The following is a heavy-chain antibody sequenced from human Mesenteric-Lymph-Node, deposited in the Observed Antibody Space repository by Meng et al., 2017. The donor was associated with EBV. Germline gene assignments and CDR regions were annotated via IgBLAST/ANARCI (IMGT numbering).Heavy chain of an antibody. Sequence: QLQQWGAGLLKPSATLSLTCAVYGGSFSGYYWSWIRQPPGKGLEWIGEINHSGSTNYNPSLKSRVTISVDTSKNQFSLKLSSVTAADTAVYYCARGEKGPIDYWGQGTLVTVSS. CDR2: INHSGST. V-gene: IGHV4-34*01. CDR3: ARGEKGPIDY. J-gene: IGHJ4*02. CDR1: GGSFSGYY.